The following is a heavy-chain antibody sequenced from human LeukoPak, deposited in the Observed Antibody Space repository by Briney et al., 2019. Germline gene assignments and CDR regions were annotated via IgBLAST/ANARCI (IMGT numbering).Heavy chain of an antibody. J-gene: IGHJ5*02. Sequence: PGGSLRLSCAASGFSFSTYAMSWVRQAPGKGLEWVSAISGSGVSTDYADSVKGRFTISRDNSKNTLYLQMNSLRAEDTAVYYCAKEIYYYGSGSYYNNWFDPWGQGTLVTVSS. V-gene: IGHV3-23*01. CDR1: GFSFSTYA. CDR3: AKEIYYYGSGSYYNNWFDP. CDR2: ISGSGVST. D-gene: IGHD3-10*01.